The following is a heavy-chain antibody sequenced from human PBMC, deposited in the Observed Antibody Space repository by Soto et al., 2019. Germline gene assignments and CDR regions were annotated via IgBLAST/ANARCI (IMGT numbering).Heavy chain of an antibody. J-gene: IGHJ3*02. D-gene: IGHD6-13*01. Sequence: SVKVSCKASGGTFSSYAISWVRQAPGQGLEWMGGIIPIFGTANYAQKFQGRVTITADESTSTAYMELSSLRSEDTAVYYCAREAAAGIRAFDIWGQGTMVTVSS. CDR1: GGTFSSYA. V-gene: IGHV1-69*13. CDR3: AREAAAGIRAFDI. CDR2: IIPIFGTA.